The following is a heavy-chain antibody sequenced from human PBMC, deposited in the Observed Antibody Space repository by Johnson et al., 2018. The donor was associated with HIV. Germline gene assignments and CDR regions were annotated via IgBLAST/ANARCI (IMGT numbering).Heavy chain of an antibody. CDR1: GFTFSSYA. D-gene: IGHD2/OR15-2a*01. CDR3: AKNSAAFDI. V-gene: IGHV3-30*04. Sequence: VQLVESGGGVVQPGRSLRLSCAASGFTFSSYAMHWVHQAPGKGLEWVAVISYDGSNKYYADSVKGRFTISRDNSKNTLYLQMNSLRAEDTAVYYCAKNSAAFDIWGQGTMVTVSS. J-gene: IGHJ3*02. CDR2: ISYDGSNK.